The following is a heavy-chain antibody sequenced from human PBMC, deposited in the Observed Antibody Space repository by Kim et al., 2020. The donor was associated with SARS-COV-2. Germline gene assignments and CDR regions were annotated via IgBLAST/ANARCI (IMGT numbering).Heavy chain of an antibody. V-gene: IGHV1-3*01. Sequence: ASVKVSCKASGYTFTSFAMHWVRQAPGQRLEWMGWITAGNGNTKYSQTFQGRVTITRDTSASTAYMELSSLRSEDTAVYYCARSAAQVPLDYWGQGSLVT. CDR3: ARSAAQVPLDY. J-gene: IGHJ4*02. CDR1: GYTFTSFA. CDR2: ITAGNGNT.